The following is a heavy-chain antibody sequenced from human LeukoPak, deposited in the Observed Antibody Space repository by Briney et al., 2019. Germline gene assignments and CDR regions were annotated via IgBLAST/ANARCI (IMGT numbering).Heavy chain of an antibody. CDR2: IYHSGST. J-gene: IGHJ5*02. V-gene: IGHV4-4*02. D-gene: IGHD6-19*01. CDR3: ASIEAVAGTGGWFDP. Sequence: SGTLSLTCAVSGGSISSSNWWSWVRQPPGKGLEWIGEIYHSGSTNYNPSLKSRVTISVDKSKNQFSLKLSSVTAADTAVYYCASIEAVAGTGGWFDPWGQGILVTVSS. CDR1: GGSISSSNW.